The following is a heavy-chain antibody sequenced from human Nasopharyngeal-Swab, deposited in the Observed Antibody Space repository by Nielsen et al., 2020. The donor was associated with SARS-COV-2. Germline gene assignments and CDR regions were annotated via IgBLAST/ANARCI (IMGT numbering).Heavy chain of an antibody. V-gene: IGHV3-53*01. D-gene: IGHD3-9*01. J-gene: IGHJ1*01. CDR2: IYSDGST. Sequence: GESLKISCTASGFTVSSYYMNWVRQAPGKGLEYVSVIYSDGSTYYADSVKGRFTISRGNSKNTLYLQMNSLRVEDTAIYYCAREDYDTHYVYFQHWGQGTLVTVSS. CDR3: AREDYDTHYVYFQH. CDR1: GFTVSSYY.